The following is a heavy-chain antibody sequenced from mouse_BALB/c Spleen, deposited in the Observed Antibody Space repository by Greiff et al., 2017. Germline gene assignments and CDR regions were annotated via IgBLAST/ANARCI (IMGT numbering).Heavy chain of an antibody. Sequence: VHVKQSGAELVKPGASVKLSCTASGFNIKDTYMHWVKQRPEQGLEWIGRIDPANGNTKYDPKFQGKATITADTSSNTAYLQLSSLTSEDTAVYYCARGDYDYAMDYWGQGTSVTVSS. V-gene: IGHV14-3*02. CDR1: GFNIKDTY. CDR3: ARGDYDYAMDY. D-gene: IGHD2-4*01. J-gene: IGHJ4*01. CDR2: IDPANGNT.